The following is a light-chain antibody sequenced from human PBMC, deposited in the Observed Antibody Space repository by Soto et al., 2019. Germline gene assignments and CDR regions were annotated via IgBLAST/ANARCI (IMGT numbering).Light chain of an antibody. J-gene: IGLJ2*01. Sequence: QSALTQPASVSGSPGQSITISCTGTSSDVGVYNYVSWYQQHPGKAPKLMMYDVSNRPSGVSNRFSGSKSGNTASRTISGLQAEDEADYYCSSYTSSSTLGVVFGGGTKLTVL. V-gene: IGLV2-14*01. CDR2: DVS. CDR1: SSDVGVYNY. CDR3: SSYTSSSTLGVV.